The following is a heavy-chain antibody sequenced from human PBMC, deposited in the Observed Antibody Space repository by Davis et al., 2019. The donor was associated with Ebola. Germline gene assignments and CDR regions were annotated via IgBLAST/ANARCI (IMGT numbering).Heavy chain of an antibody. CDR1: GGTFSSYA. V-gene: IGHV1-18*01. Sequence: ASVKVSCKASGGTFSSYAISWVRQAPGQGLEWMGWISAYNGNTNYAQKFQGRVTMTRDTSTSTVYMELSSLRSEDTAVYYCARAPTWSQINYYCFDYWGQGTLVTVSS. CDR3: ARAPTWSQINYYCFDY. D-gene: IGHD3-10*01. J-gene: IGHJ4*02. CDR2: ISAYNGNT.